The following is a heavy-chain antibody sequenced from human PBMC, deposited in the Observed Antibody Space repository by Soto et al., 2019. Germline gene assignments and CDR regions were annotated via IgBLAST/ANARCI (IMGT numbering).Heavy chain of an antibody. J-gene: IGHJ6*02. CDR1: GYSISSGYS. Sequence: SETLSLTCAVSGYSISSGYSWGWIRQPPGKGLEWIGSIYHSGSTYYNPSLKSRVTISVDTSKNQFSLKLSSVTAADTAVYYCARDPGRTNYYYYGMDVWGQGTTVTVYS. V-gene: IGHV4-38-2*02. CDR2: IYHSGST. CDR3: ARDPGRTNYYYYGMDV.